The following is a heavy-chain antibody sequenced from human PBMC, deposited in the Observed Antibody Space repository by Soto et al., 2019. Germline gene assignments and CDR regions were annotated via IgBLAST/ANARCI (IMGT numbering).Heavy chain of an antibody. Sequence: SETLSLTCTVSGGSISSSSYYWGWIRQPPGKGLEWIGSIYYSGSTYYNPSLKSRVTISVDTSKNQFSLKLSSVTAADTAVYYCARARRAGGYYYYGMDVWGKGTKVTVSS. CDR2: IYYSGST. CDR1: GGSISSSSYY. D-gene: IGHD3-10*01. J-gene: IGHJ6*04. CDR3: ARARRAGGYYYYGMDV. V-gene: IGHV4-39*01.